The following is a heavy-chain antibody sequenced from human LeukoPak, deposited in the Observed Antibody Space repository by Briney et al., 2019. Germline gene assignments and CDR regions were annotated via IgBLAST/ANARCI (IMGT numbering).Heavy chain of an antibody. J-gene: IGHJ4*02. CDR3: ARVHLSSLPFDY. CDR1: GFTFSSYA. D-gene: IGHD2/OR15-2a*01. Sequence: PGGSLRLSCAASGFTFSSYAMHWVRQAPGKGLEWVAVISYDGSNKYYADSVKGRFTISRDNSKNTLYLQMNSLRAEDTAVYYCARVHLSSLPFDYWGQGTLVTVSS. CDR2: ISYDGSNK. V-gene: IGHV3-30-3*01.